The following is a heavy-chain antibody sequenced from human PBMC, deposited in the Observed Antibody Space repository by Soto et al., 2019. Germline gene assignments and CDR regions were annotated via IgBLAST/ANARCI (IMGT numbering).Heavy chain of an antibody. J-gene: IGHJ3*01. Sequence: GGSLRLSCAASGFTFSDYGMSWVRQAPGKGLEWVSSISGSGGSRYYADSVKGRFTISRDNSKNTLYLQMDSLRAEDSAVYYCLRRSTFDYFIAFDVSGQGTVVTVSS. D-gene: IGHD5-12*01. CDR3: LRRSTFDYFIAFDV. CDR2: ISGSGGSR. CDR1: GFTFSDYG. V-gene: IGHV3-23*01.